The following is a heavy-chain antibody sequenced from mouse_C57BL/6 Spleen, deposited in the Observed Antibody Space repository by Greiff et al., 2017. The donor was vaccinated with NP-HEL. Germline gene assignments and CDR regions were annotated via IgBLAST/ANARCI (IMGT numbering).Heavy chain of an antibody. CDR2: IDPEDGET. Sequence: DVKLQESGAELVKPGASVKLSCTASGFNIKDYYMHWVKQRTEQGLEWIGRIDPEDGETKYAPKFQGKATITADTSSNTAYLQLSSLTSEDTAVYYCATPNYYGSSSYAMDYWGQGTSVTVSS. V-gene: IGHV14-2*01. J-gene: IGHJ4*01. CDR1: GFNIKDYY. CDR3: ATPNYYGSSSYAMDY. D-gene: IGHD1-1*01.